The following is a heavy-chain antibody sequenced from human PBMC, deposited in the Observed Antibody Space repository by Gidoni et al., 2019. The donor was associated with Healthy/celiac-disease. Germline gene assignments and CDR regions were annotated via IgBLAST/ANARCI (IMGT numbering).Heavy chain of an antibody. V-gene: IGHV1-69*01. CDR3: ARGFIVVVVATKGNYYYYYGMDV. J-gene: IGHJ6*02. Sequence: QVQLVRSGAEVKKPGSSVKVSCKASGGTFSSYAISWVRQAPGQGLEWMGGIIPIFGTANYAQKFQGRVTITADESTSTAYMELSSLRSEDTAVYYCARGFIVVVVATKGNYYYYYGMDVWGQGTTVTVSS. CDR1: GGTFSSYA. CDR2: IIPIFGTA. D-gene: IGHD2-15*01.